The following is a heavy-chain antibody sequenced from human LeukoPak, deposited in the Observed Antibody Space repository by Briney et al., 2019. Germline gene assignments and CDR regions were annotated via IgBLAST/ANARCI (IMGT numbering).Heavy chain of an antibody. Sequence: ASVKVSCKASGYTFTGYYMHWVRQAPGQGLEWMGWINPNSGGTNYAQKFQGRVTMTRDTSISTAYMELSRLRSDDTAVYYCARESAVYAINWFDPWGQGTLVTVSS. CDR1: GYTFTGYY. J-gene: IGHJ5*02. D-gene: IGHD2-8*01. V-gene: IGHV1-2*02. CDR3: ARESAVYAINWFDP. CDR2: INPNSGGT.